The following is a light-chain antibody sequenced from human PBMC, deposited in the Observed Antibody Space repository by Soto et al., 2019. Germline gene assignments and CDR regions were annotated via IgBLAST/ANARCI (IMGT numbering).Light chain of an antibody. V-gene: IGKV1-9*01. CDR1: QGISNS. CDR2: AAS. CDR3: QHLTTYPLP. Sequence: DIQLTQSPSFLSASAGDRVTITCRASQGISNSLAWYQQKPGKAPNLLIYAASTLRGGVPSRFSGSGSGTQFTLTINRLQPAAFATYYCQHLTTYPLPIGQRTRLDIK. J-gene: IGKJ5*01.